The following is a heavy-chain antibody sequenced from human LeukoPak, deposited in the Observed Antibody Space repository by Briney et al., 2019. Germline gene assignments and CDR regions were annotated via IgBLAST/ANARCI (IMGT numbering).Heavy chain of an antibody. Sequence: ASVKVSCKASGYTFTSYYMHWVRQAPGQGLEWMGIINPSGGRTSYAQKFQGRVTMTRDTSTSTVYMALSSLRSEDTAVYSCARDAYCGGDCPSRAMDVWGQGTTVTVSS. CDR1: GYTFTSYY. V-gene: IGHV1-46*01. J-gene: IGHJ6*02. CDR3: ARDAYCGGDCPSRAMDV. CDR2: INPSGGRT. D-gene: IGHD2-21*02.